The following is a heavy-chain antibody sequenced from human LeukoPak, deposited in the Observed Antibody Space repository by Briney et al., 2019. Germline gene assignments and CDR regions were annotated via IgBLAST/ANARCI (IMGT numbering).Heavy chain of an antibody. J-gene: IGHJ4*02. D-gene: IGHD6-13*01. CDR3: ARVGHTAAACTYDY. Sequence: SETLSLTCTVSGGSISSYYWSWIRQPPGKGLEWIANIFYSGSPNYNPSLKSRVTISFDTSKNQFSLKLSSVTAADTAVYYCARVGHTAAACTYDYWGQGTLVTVSS. V-gene: IGHV4-59*08. CDR2: IFYSGSP. CDR1: GGSISSYY.